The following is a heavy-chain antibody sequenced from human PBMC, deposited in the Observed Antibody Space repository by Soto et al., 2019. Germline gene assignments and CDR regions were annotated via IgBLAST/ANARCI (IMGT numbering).Heavy chain of an antibody. CDR2: INHSGSA. CDR3: ARGLISGSHYSGGWYYFDS. V-gene: IGHV4-34*01. D-gene: IGHD1-26*01. CDR1: GGSFSGYI. Sequence: SETLSLTCDVYGGSFSGYIWTWIRQTPGKGLQWIGQINHSGSANYNPSLKSRVTISVHTSNSQFSLELSSVTAADTAVHYCARGLISGSHYSGGWYYFDSWGQGTHVTVSS. J-gene: IGHJ4*02.